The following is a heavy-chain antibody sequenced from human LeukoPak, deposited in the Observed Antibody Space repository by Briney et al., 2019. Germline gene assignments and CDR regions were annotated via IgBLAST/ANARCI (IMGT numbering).Heavy chain of an antibody. J-gene: IGHJ4*02. CDR1: GFTFSSYA. D-gene: IGHD1-26*01. V-gene: IGHV3-30-3*01. CDR3: ARDSGSSDYFDY. Sequence: GRSLRLSCAASGFTFSSYAMHWVRQAPGKGLEWAAVISYDGSNKYYADSVKGRFTISRDNSKNTLSLQMNSLRAEDTAVYYCARDSGSSDYFDYWGQGTLVTVSS. CDR2: ISYDGSNK.